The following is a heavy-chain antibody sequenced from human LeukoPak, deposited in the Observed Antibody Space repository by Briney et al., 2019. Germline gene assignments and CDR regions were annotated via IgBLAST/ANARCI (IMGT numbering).Heavy chain of an antibody. Sequence: GGSLRLSCAASGFTVSSNYMSWVRQAPGKGLEWVSVIYSGGSTYYADSVKGRFTISRDNSKNTLYLQMNSLRAEDTAVYYCAKDQGSSSWYGGDYWGQGTLVTVSS. CDR1: GFTVSSNY. CDR2: IYSGGST. CDR3: AKDQGSSSWYGGDY. J-gene: IGHJ4*02. V-gene: IGHV3-66*02. D-gene: IGHD6-13*01.